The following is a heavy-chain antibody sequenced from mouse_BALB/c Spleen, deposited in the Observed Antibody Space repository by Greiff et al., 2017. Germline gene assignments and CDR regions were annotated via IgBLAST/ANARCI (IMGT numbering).Heavy chain of an antibody. J-gene: IGHJ4*01. Sequence: DVMLVESGGGLVQPGGSRKLSCAASGFTFSSYAMSWVRQTPEKRLEWVASISSGGSTYYPDSVKGRFTISRDNARNILYLQMSSLRSEDTAMYYCARAFYYGYEGAMDYWGQGTSVTVSS. CDR3: ARAFYYGYEGAMDY. D-gene: IGHD2-2*01. CDR1: GFTFSSYA. CDR2: ISSGGST. V-gene: IGHV5-6-5*01.